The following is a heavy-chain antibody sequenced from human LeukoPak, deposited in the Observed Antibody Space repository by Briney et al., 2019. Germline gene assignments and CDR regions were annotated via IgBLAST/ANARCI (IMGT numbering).Heavy chain of an antibody. D-gene: IGHD3-22*01. J-gene: IGHJ2*01. CDR2: IYYSGIT. V-gene: IGHV4-59*01. CDR3: ATYSSGSYYWSFDL. CDR1: GGSIRSYY. Sequence: PSETLSLTCTVSGGSIRSYYWSWIRQPPGEGLEWIGYIYYSGITNYNPSLKSRATISVDTSKNQFSLKLSSVTAADTAVYYCATYSSGSYYWSFDLWGRGTLVTVSS.